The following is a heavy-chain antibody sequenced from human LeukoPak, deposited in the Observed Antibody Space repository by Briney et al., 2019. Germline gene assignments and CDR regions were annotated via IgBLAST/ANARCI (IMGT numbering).Heavy chain of an antibody. CDR1: GGSISSSSYY. CDR3: AGHILTGYRSARKYYFDH. J-gene: IGHJ4*02. CDR2: IYYSGST. V-gene: IGHV4-39*01. Sequence: SETLSLTCTVSGGSISSSSYYWGWIRQPPGEGLEWIGSIYYSGSTYYNPSLKSRVTISVDTSKNQFSLKLSSVTAADTAVYYCAGHILTGYRSARKYYFDHWGQGTLVTVSS. D-gene: IGHD3-9*01.